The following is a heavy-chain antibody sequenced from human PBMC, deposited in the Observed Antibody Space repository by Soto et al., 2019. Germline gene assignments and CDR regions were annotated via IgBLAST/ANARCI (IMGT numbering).Heavy chain of an antibody. CDR2: IYHSGST. V-gene: IGHV4-30-2*01. D-gene: IGHD4-17*01. J-gene: IGHJ6*02. CDR1: GGSISSGGYS. Sequence: PSETLSLTCAVSGGSISSGGYSWSWIRQPPGKGLEWIGYIYHSGSTYYNPSLKSRVTISVDRSKNQFSLKLSSVTAADTAVYYCARVGGLDYYYGMDVWGQGTTVTVSS. CDR3: ARVGGLDYYYGMDV.